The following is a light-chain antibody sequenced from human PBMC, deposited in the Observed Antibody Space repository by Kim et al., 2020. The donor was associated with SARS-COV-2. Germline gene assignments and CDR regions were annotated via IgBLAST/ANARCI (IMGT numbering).Light chain of an antibody. J-gene: IGKJ1*01. Sequence: DIQMTQSPSTLSAFVGDRVIIPCRASRNIKTWLARYHPKSGRAPKLLIHEASTLEYGVPSRFSGSGSGTEFTVTISGLQPDDVATYLCQQENTQLRGAVGQGTKVDIK. CDR1: RNIKTW. CDR2: EAS. CDR3: QQENTQLRGA. V-gene: IGKV1-5*03.